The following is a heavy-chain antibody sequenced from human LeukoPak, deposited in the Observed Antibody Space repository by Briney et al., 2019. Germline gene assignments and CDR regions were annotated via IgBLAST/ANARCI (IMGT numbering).Heavy chain of an antibody. CDR1: GFTFTDYI. V-gene: IGHV1-3*01. CDR3: TREVWGFDP. J-gene: IGHJ5*02. Sequence: ASVKVSCKASGFTFTDYIIHWVRQAPGQRLEWMGWMNAGNGNTKYPQNFQGRVTITRDTSASTAYMELSSLRSEDTAVYYCTREVWGFDPWGQGTLVTVSS. CDR2: MNAGNGNT. D-gene: IGHD7-27*01.